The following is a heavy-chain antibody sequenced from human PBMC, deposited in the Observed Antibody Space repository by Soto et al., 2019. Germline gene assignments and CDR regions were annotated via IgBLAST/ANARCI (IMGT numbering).Heavy chain of an antibody. Sequence: QVQLQESGPGLVKPSETLSLTCTVSGGSISSYYWSWIRQPPGKGLEWIGFIFYSGSTSYNPSLQSRVTISIATSEYQFSLKLNSVTAADTAVYYCASMIGDPVLSFDSWGQGTLVAVSS. V-gene: IGHV4-59*01. CDR3: ASMIGDPVLSFDS. D-gene: IGHD3-10*02. CDR1: GGSISSYY. CDR2: IFYSGST. J-gene: IGHJ5*01.